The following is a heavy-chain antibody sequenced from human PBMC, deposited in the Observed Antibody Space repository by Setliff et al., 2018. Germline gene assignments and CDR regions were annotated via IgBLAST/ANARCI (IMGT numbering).Heavy chain of an antibody. D-gene: IGHD6-13*01. J-gene: IGHJ4*02. Sequence: LRLSCAASGFTFNTYAMSWVRQPPGKGLERVSSISDTALGIYYADSVRGRFTISRDNSKKTLYLQMNSLRAEDTAVYYCVKDVVGYSSTWPKRDYFDYWGQGTLVTVSS. CDR2: ISDTALGI. V-gene: IGHV3-23*01. CDR3: VKDVVGYSSTWPKRDYFDY. CDR1: GFTFNTYA.